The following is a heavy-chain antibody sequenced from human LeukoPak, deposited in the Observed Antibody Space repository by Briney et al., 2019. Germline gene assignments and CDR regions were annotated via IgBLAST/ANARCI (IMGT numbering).Heavy chain of an antibody. J-gene: IGHJ4*02. V-gene: IGHV4-4*07. CDR3: AREGYYGSGSYSIDY. D-gene: IGHD3-10*01. Sequence: SETLSLTCTVSGGSISSYYWSWIRQPAGKGLEWIGRIYTSGSTNYNPSLKGRVTMSVDTSKNQFSLKLSSVTAADTAVYYCAREGYYGSGSYSIDYWGQGTLVTVSS. CDR1: GGSISSYY. CDR2: IYTSGST.